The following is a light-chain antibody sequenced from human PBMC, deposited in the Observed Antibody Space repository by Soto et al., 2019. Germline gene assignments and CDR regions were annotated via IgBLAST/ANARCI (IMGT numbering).Light chain of an antibody. V-gene: IGKV3-20*01. CDR3: QQYGSSPWT. CDR1: QSVTSNY. CDR2: GAS. Sequence: EIVLTQSPGTLSLSPGERATLSCRASQSVTSNYLAWYQQKPGQAPRLLIYGASNRATGIPDRFSGSGSGKAFTLTISRLEPEEFAVFYCQQYGSSPWTFGQGTKVEIK. J-gene: IGKJ1*01.